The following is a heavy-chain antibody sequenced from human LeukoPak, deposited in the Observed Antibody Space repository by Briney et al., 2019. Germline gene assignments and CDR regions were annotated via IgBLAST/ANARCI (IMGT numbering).Heavy chain of an antibody. D-gene: IGHD6-6*01. J-gene: IGHJ4*02. CDR2: ISPTGSTS. V-gene: IGHV3-74*01. CDR1: GFSFSGHW. CDR3: ARGPNSNWSGLDF. Sequence: GGSLRLSCTASGFSFSGHWMHWARQLPGKGLVWVSRISPTGSTSSYADSVKGRFTVSRDNAKNTLYLQVNNLRAEDTAVYYCARGPNSNWSGLDFWGQGTLLTVSS.